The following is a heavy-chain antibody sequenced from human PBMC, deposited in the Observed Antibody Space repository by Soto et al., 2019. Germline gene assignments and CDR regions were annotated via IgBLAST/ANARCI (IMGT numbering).Heavy chain of an antibody. J-gene: IGHJ4*02. CDR1: GGTFGRNT. V-gene: IGHV1-69*01. D-gene: IGHD7-27*01. CDR3: ARDLNWALDY. CDR2: IVPIFGTF. Sequence: QVHLEQSAAEVKKPGSSVRVSCTVSGGTFGRNTIVWVRQAPEQGLECMGHIVPIFGTFKYAQKFQGRVTFTADESTTTAYMDLSSLTSEDTAVYFCARDLNWALDYWGQGTLVTVSS.